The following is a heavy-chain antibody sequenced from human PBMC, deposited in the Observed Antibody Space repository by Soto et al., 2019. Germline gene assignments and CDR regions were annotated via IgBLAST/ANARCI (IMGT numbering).Heavy chain of an antibody. J-gene: IGHJ4*02. V-gene: IGHV4-59*01. CDR2: IDYSGST. CDR3: TRARYGDHFDS. Sequence: ASDTLSLTCSVSGDSMTGANWGWFRQSPEKGLEWIGYIDYSGSTNYNPSLRSRITITIDTSSNQFSLNLASVTAADAAVYYCTRARYGDHFDSWGQGTLVTVSS. CDR1: GDSMTGAN. D-gene: IGHD4-17*01.